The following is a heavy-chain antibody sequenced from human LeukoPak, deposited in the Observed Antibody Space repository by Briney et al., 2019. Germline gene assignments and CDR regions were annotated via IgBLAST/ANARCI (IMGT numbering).Heavy chain of an antibody. CDR3: VKGRAMNTIMISCDY. Sequence: GGSLRLSCAASGFTFSGFPMHWVRQAPGKRPEWVAVISYDGTTQYYADSVKGRFTISRDNSDNTLSLQMTSLRAEDTAMYYCVKGRAMNTIMISCDYWGRGTLVTVSS. V-gene: IGHV3-30*18. J-gene: IGHJ4*02. CDR1: GFTFSGFP. D-gene: IGHD3/OR15-3a*01. CDR2: ISYDGTTQ.